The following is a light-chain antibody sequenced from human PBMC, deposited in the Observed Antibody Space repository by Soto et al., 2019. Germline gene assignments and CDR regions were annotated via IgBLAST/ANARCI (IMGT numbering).Light chain of an antibody. CDR2: DVS. CDR3: SSYTSSSTEV. J-gene: IGLJ2*01. V-gene: IGLV2-14*01. CDR1: SSDVGGYNY. Sequence: QAVVTQPASVSGSPGQSITISCTGTSSDVGGYNYVSWYQQHPGKAPKLMIYDVSNRPSGVSNRFSGSKSGNTASLTISGLQDEDEADYYCSSYTSSSTEVFGGGTKLTVL.